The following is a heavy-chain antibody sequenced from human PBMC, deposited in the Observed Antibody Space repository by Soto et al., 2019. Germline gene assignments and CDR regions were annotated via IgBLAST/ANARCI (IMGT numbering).Heavy chain of an antibody. Sequence: SETLSLTCTVSGGSISSGGYYWSWIRQHPGKGLEWIGYIYYSGSTYYNPSLKSRVTISVDTSKNQFSLKLSSVTAADTAVYYCARAAVVVAATPGGFDYWGQGTLVTVSS. D-gene: IGHD2-15*01. CDR3: ARAAVVVAATPGGFDY. V-gene: IGHV4-31*03. CDR1: GGSISSGGYY. CDR2: IYYSGST. J-gene: IGHJ4*02.